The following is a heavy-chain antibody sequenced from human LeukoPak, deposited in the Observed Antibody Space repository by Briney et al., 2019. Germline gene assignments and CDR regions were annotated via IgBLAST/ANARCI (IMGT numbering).Heavy chain of an antibody. D-gene: IGHD3-10*01. J-gene: IGHJ6*03. Sequence: GGSLRLSCAASGSTFSSYWMSWVRQAPGKGLEWVANIKQDGSEKYYVDSVKGRFTISRDNAKNSLYLQMNSLRAEDTAVYYCARGRMVRGVLYMDVWGKGTTVTVSS. CDR3: ARGRMVRGVLYMDV. CDR2: IKQDGSEK. V-gene: IGHV3-7*01. CDR1: GSTFSSYW.